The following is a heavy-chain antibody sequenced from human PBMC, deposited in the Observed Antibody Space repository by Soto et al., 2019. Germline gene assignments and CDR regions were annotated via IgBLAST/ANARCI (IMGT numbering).Heavy chain of an antibody. CDR1: GGSISNYY. Sequence: SETLSLTCTVSGGSISNYYWSWIRRPPGKGLEWIGYIYYNGATYYNPSLQSRVTISVDTSKNQFSLKLSSVTAAATAGYYCARGQDCNDVAFDYWGQGTLVTVSS. V-gene: IGHV4-59*08. J-gene: IGHJ4*02. CDR3: ARGQDCNDVAFDY. D-gene: IGHD1-1*01. CDR2: IYYNGAT.